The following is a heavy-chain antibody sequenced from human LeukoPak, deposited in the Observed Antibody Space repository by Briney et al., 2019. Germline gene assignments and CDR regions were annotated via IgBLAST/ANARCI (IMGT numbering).Heavy chain of an antibody. J-gene: IGHJ4*02. CDR2: ISSSSSTI. CDR1: GGSISSSSYY. CDR3: ARSHQRVGIEDY. Sequence: LSLTCTVSGGSISSSSYYWGWIRQPPGKGLEWLSYISSSSSTIYYADSVRGRFTISRDNAKNSLYLQINSLRADDTAVYYCARSHQRVGIEDYWGQGTLVTVSS. V-gene: IGHV3-11*04. D-gene: IGHD1-26*01.